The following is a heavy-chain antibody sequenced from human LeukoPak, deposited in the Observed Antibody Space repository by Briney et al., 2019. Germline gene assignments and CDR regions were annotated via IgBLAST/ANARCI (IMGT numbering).Heavy chain of an antibody. J-gene: IGHJ5*02. Sequence: SETLSLTCTVSGGSVSSHSWTWIRQFPGKGLEWIAYIYSSGSTNYSPSLKSRLTTSIDTSKNQFSLKLSSVTAADTAVYFCAVEKWHTRAPGSWLDPWGQGTLVTVSS. CDR1: GGSVSSHS. CDR2: IYSSGST. D-gene: IGHD3-10*01. V-gene: IGHV4-59*02. CDR3: AVEKWHTRAPGSWLDP.